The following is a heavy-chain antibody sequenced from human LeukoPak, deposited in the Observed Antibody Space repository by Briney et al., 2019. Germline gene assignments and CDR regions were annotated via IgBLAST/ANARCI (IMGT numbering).Heavy chain of an antibody. Sequence: SGPTLVNPTQTLTLTCTFSGFSLSTSGMCVSWIRQPPGKALEWLALIDWDDDKYYSTSLKTRLTISKDTSKNQVVLTMTNMDPVDTATYYCARSLRHPMAAAGPLDAFDIWGQGAMVTVSS. V-gene: IGHV2-70*01. D-gene: IGHD6-13*01. CDR2: IDWDDDK. CDR3: ARSLRHPMAAAGPLDAFDI. CDR1: GFSLSTSGMC. J-gene: IGHJ3*02.